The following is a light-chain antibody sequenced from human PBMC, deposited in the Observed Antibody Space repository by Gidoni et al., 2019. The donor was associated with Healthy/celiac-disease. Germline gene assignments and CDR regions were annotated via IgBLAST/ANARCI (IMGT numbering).Light chain of an antibody. Sequence: DIQINQSPSSLSASVGDRVTIPCRASQSISSYLNWYQQKPGKAPKLLIYAASSLQSGVPSRFSGSGSGTDFTLTISSLQPEDFATYYCQQSYSTPPFTFGPGTKVDIK. CDR1: QSISSY. CDR3: QQSYSTPPFT. V-gene: IGKV1-39*01. CDR2: AAS. J-gene: IGKJ3*01.